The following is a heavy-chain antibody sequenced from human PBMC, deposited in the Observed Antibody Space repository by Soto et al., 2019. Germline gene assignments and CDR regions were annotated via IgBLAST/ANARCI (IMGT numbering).Heavy chain of an antibody. CDR3: ARDRGYCSGGSCYSVFSWFDP. V-gene: IGHV1-3*01. CDR2: INAGNGNT. J-gene: IGHJ5*02. D-gene: IGHD2-15*01. CDR1: GYTFTSYA. Sequence: VASVKVSCKASGYTFTSYAMHWVRQAPGQRLEWMGWINAGNGNTKYSQKFQGRVTITRDTSASTAYMELSSLRSEDTAVYYCARDRGYCSGGSCYSVFSWFDPWGQGTLVTVSS.